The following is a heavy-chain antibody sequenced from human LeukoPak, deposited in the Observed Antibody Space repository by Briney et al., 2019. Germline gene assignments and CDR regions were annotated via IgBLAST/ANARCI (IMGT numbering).Heavy chain of an antibody. CDR2: IYTSGST. J-gene: IGHJ1*01. CDR3: ARGGVVVPDQYFQH. D-gene: IGHD2-2*01. Sequence: SEPLSLTCSVCGRSISSVSYYWSWVRQPAGRGLEWIGRIYTSGSTNYNPSLKSRVAISVDTSKNQFSLKLSSVTAADTAVYYCARGGVVVPDQYFQHWGQGTLVTVSS. V-gene: IGHV4-61*02. CDR1: GRSISSVSYY.